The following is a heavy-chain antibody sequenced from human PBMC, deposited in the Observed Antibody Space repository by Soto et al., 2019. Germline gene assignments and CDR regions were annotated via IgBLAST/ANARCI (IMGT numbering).Heavy chain of an antibody. Sequence: QVQLVESGGGVVQPGRSLRLSCAASGFTFSSYGMHWVRQAPGKGLEWVAVISYDGSNKYYADSVKGRFTISRDNSKNTLYLQMNSLRAEDTAVYYCAKDQADIVATGAYWGQGTLVTVSS. CDR2: ISYDGSNK. CDR1: GFTFSSYG. CDR3: AKDQADIVATGAY. D-gene: IGHD5-12*01. V-gene: IGHV3-30*18. J-gene: IGHJ4*02.